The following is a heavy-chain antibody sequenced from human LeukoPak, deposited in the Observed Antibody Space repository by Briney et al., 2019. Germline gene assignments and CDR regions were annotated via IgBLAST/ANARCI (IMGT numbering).Heavy chain of an antibody. CDR3: ARDWRRSWSDY. D-gene: IGHD6-13*01. V-gene: IGHV3-7*01. CDR1: GFTFSSYA. CDR2: IKQDGSEK. Sequence: GGSLRLSCAASGFTFSSYAMSWVRQAPGKGLEWVANIKQDGSEKYYVDSVKGRFTISRDNAKNSLYLQMNSLRAEDTAVYYCARDWRRSWSDYWGQGTLVTVSS. J-gene: IGHJ4*02.